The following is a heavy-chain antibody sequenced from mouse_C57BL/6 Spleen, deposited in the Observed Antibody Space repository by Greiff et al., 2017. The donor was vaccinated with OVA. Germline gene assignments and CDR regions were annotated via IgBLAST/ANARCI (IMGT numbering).Heavy chain of an antibody. CDR1: GYSITSGYY. V-gene: IGHV3-6*01. Sequence: EVQLVESGPGLVKPSQSLSLTCSVTGYSITSGYYWNWIRQFPGNKLEWMGYISYDGSNNYNPSLKNRISITRDTSKNQFFLKLNSVTTEDTATYYCARGPYDGYYFAYWGQGTLVTVSA. D-gene: IGHD2-3*01. CDR2: ISYDGSN. CDR3: ARGPYDGYYFAY. J-gene: IGHJ3*01.